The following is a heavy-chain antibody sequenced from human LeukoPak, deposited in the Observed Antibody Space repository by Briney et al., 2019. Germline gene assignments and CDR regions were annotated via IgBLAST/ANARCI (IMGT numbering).Heavy chain of an antibody. CDR3: TRSRDVYYDFWSGYLEGYMDV. CDR2: IRSKANSYAT. Sequence: PGGSLRLSCAASGFTFSGSAMHWVRQASGKGLEWVGRIRSKANSYATAYAASVKGRFTISRDDSKNTAYLQMNSLKTEDTAVYYCTRSRDVYYDFWSGYLEGYMDVWGKGTPVTVSS. V-gene: IGHV3-73*01. CDR1: GFTFSGSA. D-gene: IGHD3-3*01. J-gene: IGHJ6*03.